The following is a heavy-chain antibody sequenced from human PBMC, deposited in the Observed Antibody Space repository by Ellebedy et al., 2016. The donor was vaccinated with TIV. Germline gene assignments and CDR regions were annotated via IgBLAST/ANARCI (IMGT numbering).Heavy chain of an antibody. CDR3: AKGSAYCGGDCHSDDSFDI. D-gene: IGHD2-21*02. Sequence: ASVKVSCKASGGTFSNYANFAISWVRQATGQGLEWVGTIIPIFGSPHYSQNFQGRATITADESTSTAYLEVNSLTSDDTAVYYCAKGSAYCGGDCHSDDSFDIWGRGTLVSVSS. V-gene: IGHV1-69*13. CDR1: GGTFSNYANFA. CDR2: IIPIFGSP. J-gene: IGHJ3*02.